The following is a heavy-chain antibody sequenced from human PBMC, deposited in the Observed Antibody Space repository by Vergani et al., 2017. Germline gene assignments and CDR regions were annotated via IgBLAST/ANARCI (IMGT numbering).Heavy chain of an antibody. CDR2: IKQDGSEK. Sequence: VQLQQWGAGLLKPSETLSLTCAVYGGSFSGYYWSWIRQPPGKGLEWVANIKQDGSEKYYVDSVKGRFTISRDNAKNSLYLQMNSLRAEDTAVYYCARAPIAARLLLDYWGQGTLVTVSS. CDR3: ARAPIAARLLLDY. CDR1: GGSFSGYY. V-gene: IGHV3-7*01. D-gene: IGHD6-6*01. J-gene: IGHJ4*02.